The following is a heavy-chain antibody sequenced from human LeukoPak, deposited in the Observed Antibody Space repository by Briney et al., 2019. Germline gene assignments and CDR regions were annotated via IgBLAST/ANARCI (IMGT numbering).Heavy chain of an antibody. Sequence: GGSLRLSCAASGFTFDDYALHWGRLAPGKGLDLVSGMSLYSGSIGYADSVKGRFTIYRDNAKNSMYLQINSLRAEDTALYYSAKEMPPGMTAGTRGSGFAPWGQGNLVTVSS. J-gene: IGHJ5*02. CDR3: AKEMPPGMTAGTRGSGFAP. V-gene: IGHV3-9*01. D-gene: IGHD6-13*01. CDR1: GFTFDDYA. CDR2: MSLYSGSI.